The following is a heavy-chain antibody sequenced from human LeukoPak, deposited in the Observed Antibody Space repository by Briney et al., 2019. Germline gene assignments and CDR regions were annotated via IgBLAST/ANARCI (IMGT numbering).Heavy chain of an antibody. V-gene: IGHV3-23*01. D-gene: IGHD3-10*01. CDR2: INNVGDSS. Sequence: GGSLRLSCAASAFTFSSYAMRWVRQAPGKGLEWVSAINNVGDSSYYADSVKGRFTISRDNSKNTLYLQMNSLRAEDTAVYYCAKGGSYYTSSWFDPWGQGTLVTVSS. CDR3: AKGGSYYTSSWFDP. CDR1: AFTFSSYA. J-gene: IGHJ5*02.